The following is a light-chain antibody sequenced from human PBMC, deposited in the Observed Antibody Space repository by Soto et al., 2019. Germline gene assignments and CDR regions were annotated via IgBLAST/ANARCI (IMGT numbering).Light chain of an antibody. J-gene: IGKJ4*01. CDR3: QQRSNWPPT. CDR1: HIVSTS. CDR2: DAS. Sequence: EIVLTQSPATLSLSPGERATLSCRASHIVSTSLAWYQQRPGQPPSLLIYDASNRATGIPARFSGSGSGTDFTLTISSLVPEDFAVYYCQQRSNWPPTFGGGTKVEI. V-gene: IGKV3-11*01.